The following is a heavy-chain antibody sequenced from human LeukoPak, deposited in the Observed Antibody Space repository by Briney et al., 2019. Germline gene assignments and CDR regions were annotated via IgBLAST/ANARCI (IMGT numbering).Heavy chain of an antibody. CDR1: GFTFSSYA. Sequence: GGSLRPSCAASGFTFSSYAMHWVRQAPGKGLEWVAVISYDGSNKYYADSVKGRFTISRDNSKNTLYLQMNSLRAEDTAVYYCARDGTLDYWGQGTLVTVSS. V-gene: IGHV3-30-3*01. J-gene: IGHJ4*02. CDR3: ARDGTLDY. CDR2: ISYDGSNK.